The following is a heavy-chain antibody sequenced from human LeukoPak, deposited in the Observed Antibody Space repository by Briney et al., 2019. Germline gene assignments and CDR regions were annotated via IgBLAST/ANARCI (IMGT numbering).Heavy chain of an antibody. Sequence: SETLSLTCTVSGGSVSSDSYYWSWIRQPPGKGLEWIGYIYHSGSTNYIPSLKGRVTISVDTSKNQFFLKLSSVTAADTAVYYCARGKKDDTGSYPADYWGQGTLVTVSS. CDR1: GGSVSSDSYY. J-gene: IGHJ4*02. CDR3: ARGKKDDTGSYPADY. D-gene: IGHD3-10*01. CDR2: IYHSGST. V-gene: IGHV4-61*01.